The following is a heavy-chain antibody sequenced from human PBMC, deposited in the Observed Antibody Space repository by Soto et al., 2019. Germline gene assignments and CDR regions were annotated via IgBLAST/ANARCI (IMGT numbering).Heavy chain of an antibody. CDR2: TGSGTGTG. J-gene: IGHJ4*02. V-gene: IGHV1-69*06. CDR3: ARRDSGGFYRYFDS. D-gene: IGHD2-15*01. CDR1: GGTFSTNP. Sequence: QVQLVQSGAEVKKPGSSVKVSCKASGGTFSTNPISWVRQAPGQGLEWMGGTGSGTGTGNHAQKFQGRLKITVDKSTSTVYMELSSLSSEDTAVYYCARRDSGGFYRYFDSWGQGTLVTVSS.